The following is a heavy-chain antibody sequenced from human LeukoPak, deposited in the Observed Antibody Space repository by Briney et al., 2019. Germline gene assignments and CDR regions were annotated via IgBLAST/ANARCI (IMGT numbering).Heavy chain of an antibody. V-gene: IGHV3-64D*09. CDR3: VKDDRYFYGLGSPS. D-gene: IGHD3-10*01. CDR2: ITSNGGTT. J-gene: IGHJ5*01. CDR1: GFTFSSYA. Sequence: LGGSLRLSCSASGFTFSSYAMHWVRQAPGKGLEFVSTITSNGGTTYYADSVKGRFTISRDNSKNTLYLQVSSLRAEDTALYYCVKDDRYFYGLGSPSWGHGTLVTVPS.